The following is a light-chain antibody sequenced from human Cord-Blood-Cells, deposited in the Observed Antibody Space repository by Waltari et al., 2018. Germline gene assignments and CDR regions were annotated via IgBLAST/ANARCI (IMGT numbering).Light chain of an antibody. V-gene: IGLV2-11*01. CDR3: CSYAGSFYV. J-gene: IGLJ1*01. CDR2: DVS. CDR1: SSDVGGYNY. Sequence: QSALTQPRLVSGSPGQSVTIPCTGTSSDVGGYNYVTWYQQHPGQAPKLMIYDVSKRPSGVPDRFSGSKSGNTASLTISGLQAEDEADYYCCSYAGSFYVFGTGTKVTVL.